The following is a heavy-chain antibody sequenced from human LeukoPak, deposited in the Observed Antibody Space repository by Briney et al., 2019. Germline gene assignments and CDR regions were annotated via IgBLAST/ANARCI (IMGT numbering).Heavy chain of an antibody. V-gene: IGHV1-46*01. CDR1: GYTFTSYY. D-gene: IGHD5-12*01. Sequence: ASVKVSCKASGYTFTSYYMHWVRQAPGQGLEGMGIINPSAGSTSYAQKFQGRVTMTRDTSTSTVYMELSTLRSENTAVYYCASSYSGYGHPPYWGQGTLVTVSS. CDR3: ASSYSGYGHPPY. J-gene: IGHJ4*02. CDR2: INPSAGST.